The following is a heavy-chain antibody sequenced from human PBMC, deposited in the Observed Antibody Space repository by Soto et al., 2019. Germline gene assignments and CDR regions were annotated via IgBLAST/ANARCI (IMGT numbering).Heavy chain of an antibody. D-gene: IGHD3-22*01. CDR2: INHSGST. CDR3: ARNSTYYYDTSGYSHHYYFDY. CDR1: GGSISSYY. J-gene: IGHJ4*02. Sequence: SETLSLTCTVSGGSISSYYWTWIRQPPGKGLEWIGEINHSGSTNYNPSLTSRVTISVDTSKNQFSLKLSSVTTADTAVYYCARNSTYYYDTSGYSHHYYFDYWSQGTLVTVSS. V-gene: IGHV4-34*01.